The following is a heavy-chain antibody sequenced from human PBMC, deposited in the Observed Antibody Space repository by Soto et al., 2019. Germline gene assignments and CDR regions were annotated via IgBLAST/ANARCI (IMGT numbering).Heavy chain of an antibody. J-gene: IGHJ6*02. D-gene: IGHD5-18*01. V-gene: IGHV3-30-3*01. CDR3: ARQDPLERYGQTYYYGMDV. CDR2: ISYDGSNK. Sequence: GGSLRLSCAASGFTFSSYAMHWVPQAPGKGLEWVAVISYDGSNKYYADSVKGRFTISRDNSKNTLYLQMNSLRAEDTAVYYCARQDPLERYGQTYYYGMDVWGQGTTVTVSS. CDR1: GFTFSSYA.